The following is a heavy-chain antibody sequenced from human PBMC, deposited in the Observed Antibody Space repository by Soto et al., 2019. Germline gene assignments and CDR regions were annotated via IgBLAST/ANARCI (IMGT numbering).Heavy chain of an antibody. CDR3: ARASMFRPYYYYYGMDV. D-gene: IGHD3-10*02. Sequence: PSETLSLTCAVYGGSFSGYYWSWIRQPPGKGLEWIGEINHSGSTNYNPSLKSRVTISVDTSKNQFSLKLSSVTAADTAVYYCARASMFRPYYYYYGMDVWGQGTTVTVS. J-gene: IGHJ6*02. V-gene: IGHV4-34*01. CDR1: GGSFSGYY. CDR2: INHSGST.